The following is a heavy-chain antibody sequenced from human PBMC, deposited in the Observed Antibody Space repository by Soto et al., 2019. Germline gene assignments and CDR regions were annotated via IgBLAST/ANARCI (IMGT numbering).Heavy chain of an antibody. CDR1: GDSVSSGGYY. CDR3: ARGFSSDSMDA. V-gene: IGHV4-61*08. Sequence: SETLSLTCTVSGDSVSSGGYYWSWIRQPPGKGLEWIGYIYSSGSANYNPSLKSRVTISRDTSKNQISLKVASVTAADTAGYYCARGFSSDSMDAWGQGTTVTVYS. D-gene: IGHD6-19*01. J-gene: IGHJ6*02. CDR2: IYSSGSA.